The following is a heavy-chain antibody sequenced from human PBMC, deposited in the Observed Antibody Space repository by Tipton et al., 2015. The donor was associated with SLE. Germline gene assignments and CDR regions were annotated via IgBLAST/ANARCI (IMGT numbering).Heavy chain of an antibody. D-gene: IGHD2-15*01. Sequence: TLSLTCTVSGGSISSHYWSWIRQPPGKGLEWIGYISYSETTNYNPSLKSRVTISVDTSKNQFSLKLRSVTAADTAVYYCAGAWQGYCSGGTCYVLDYWGRGTLVTVSS. J-gene: IGHJ4*02. CDR3: AGAWQGYCSGGTCYVLDY. CDR1: GGSISSHY. CDR2: ISYSETT. V-gene: IGHV4-59*11.